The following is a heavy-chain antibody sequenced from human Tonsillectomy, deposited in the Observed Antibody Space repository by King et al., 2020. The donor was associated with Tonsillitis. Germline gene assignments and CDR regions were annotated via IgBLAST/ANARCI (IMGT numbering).Heavy chain of an antibody. CDR2: IYHSGST. CDR1: GYSISSGYY. CDR3: ASTTMVVVVPAPYDFDI. V-gene: IGHV4-38-2*02. J-gene: IGHJ3*02. Sequence: QLQESGPGLVKPSETLSLTCTVSGYSISSGYYWGWIRQPPGKGLEWIGSIYHSGSTYYNPSLKSRVTISVDTSKNQFSLKLSSVTAADTAVYYCASTTMVVVVPAPYDFDIWGQGTMVTVSS. D-gene: IGHD3-22*01.